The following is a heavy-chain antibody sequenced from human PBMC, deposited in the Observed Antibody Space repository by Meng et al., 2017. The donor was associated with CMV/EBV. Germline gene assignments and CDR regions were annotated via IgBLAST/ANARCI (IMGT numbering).Heavy chain of an antibody. Sequence: CIVSAGSIHSIGHYWTWIRQYPGKGLEWLGFISYSGDTYYNPSLKSRLIISLDLSQNHFSLNLSSVTAADTALYYCARGPGGYYFDYWGQGTLVTVSS. CDR1: AGSIHSIGHY. V-gene: IGHV4-31*03. CDR2: ISYSGDT. CDR3: ARGPGGYYFDY. J-gene: IGHJ4*02. D-gene: IGHD3-16*01.